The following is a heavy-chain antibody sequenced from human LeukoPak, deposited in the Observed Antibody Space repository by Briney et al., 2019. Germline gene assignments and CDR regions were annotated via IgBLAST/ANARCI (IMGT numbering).Heavy chain of an antibody. CDR1: EFPFSRYA. J-gene: IGHJ3*02. V-gene: IGHV3-23*01. Sequence: PGGSLRLSCAASEFPFSRYAMNWVRQAPGKGLEWVSGIGASGSSTYYGDPVKGRFTISRDNSKTTLFLQMNSLRAEDTAVYYCARGLGTVNDAFDIWGQGTMVTVSS. CDR2: IGASGSST. D-gene: IGHD4-17*01. CDR3: ARGLGTVNDAFDI.